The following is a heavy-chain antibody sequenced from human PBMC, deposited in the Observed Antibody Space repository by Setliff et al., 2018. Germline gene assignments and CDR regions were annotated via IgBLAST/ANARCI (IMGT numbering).Heavy chain of an antibody. CDR3: ARSMIQRNYYCGLDV. V-gene: IGHV4-28*01. D-gene: IGHD3-16*01. CDR2: IYNSGST. CDR1: GYSISSSYY. Sequence: PSDTLSLTCGVSGYSISSSYYWSWIRQPPGKGLEWIGYIYNSGSTNYNPSLKSRVTMSIDTSKNQLSLKLSSVTAADMAVYYCARSMIQRNYYCGLDVWGQGTTVTVSS. J-gene: IGHJ6*02.